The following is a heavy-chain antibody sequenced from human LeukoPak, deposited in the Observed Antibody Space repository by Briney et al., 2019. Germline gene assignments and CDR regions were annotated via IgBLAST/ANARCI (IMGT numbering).Heavy chain of an antibody. CDR3: AKAIVRGVVKFDY. J-gene: IGHJ4*02. CDR1: GGSISSGGYY. Sequence: PSQTLSLTCTVSGGSISSGGYYWSWIRQHPGKGLEWIGYIYYSGSTYYNPSLKSRVTISVDTSKNQFSLKLSSVTAADTAVYYCAKAIVRGVVKFDYWGQGTLVTVSS. V-gene: IGHV4-31*03. D-gene: IGHD3-10*01. CDR2: IYYSGST.